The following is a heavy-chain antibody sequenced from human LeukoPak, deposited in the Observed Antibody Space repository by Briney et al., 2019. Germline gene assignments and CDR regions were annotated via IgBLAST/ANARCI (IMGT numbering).Heavy chain of an antibody. CDR2: IYYSGST. Sequence: PSETLSLTCTVSGDSITSYYWSWIRQPPRKGLEWMGYIYYSGSTNYNPSLTSRVTISLDTSKNQFSQMLRSLTAADSAVYYCARRYTASPGERFDYWGQGTLVTVSS. J-gene: IGHJ4*02. CDR3: ARRYTASPGERFDY. V-gene: IGHV4-59*08. D-gene: IGHD2-2*02. CDR1: GDSITSYY.